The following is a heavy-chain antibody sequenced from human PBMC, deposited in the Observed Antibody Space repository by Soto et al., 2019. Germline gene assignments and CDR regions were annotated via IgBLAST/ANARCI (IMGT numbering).Heavy chain of an antibody. V-gene: IGHV3-7*01. Sequence: PGGSLRLSCAASVLACRSFLMSWVRQGPGGGLEWVANINQDGRDTYYSDSVRDRFTISRDNAANSLFLHMNSLGAEDTAVYYCATYHDDEWESYRHRYWGQGTLVTVSS. CDR1: VLACRSFL. D-gene: IGHD3-16*02. CDR2: INQDGRDT. CDR3: ATYHDDEWESYRHRY. J-gene: IGHJ4*02.